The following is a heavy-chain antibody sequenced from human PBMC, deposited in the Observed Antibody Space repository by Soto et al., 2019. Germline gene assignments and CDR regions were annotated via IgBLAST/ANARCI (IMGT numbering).Heavy chain of an antibody. CDR2: IKSKTDGGTT. Sequence: EVQLVESGGGLVKPGGSLRLSCAASGFTFSTAWMSWVRQAPGKGLEWVGRIKSKTDGGTTDYAAPVKGRFTISRDESTKTLTLQMNSLKAEDTAVYYCSTQWLDWGQGTLVTVSS. D-gene: IGHD6-19*01. CDR1: GFTFSTAW. J-gene: IGHJ4*02. CDR3: STQWLD. V-gene: IGHV3-15*01.